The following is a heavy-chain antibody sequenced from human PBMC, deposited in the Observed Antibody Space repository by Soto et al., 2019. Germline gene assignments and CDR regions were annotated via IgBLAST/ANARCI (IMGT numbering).Heavy chain of an antibody. CDR2: IIPIFGTT. D-gene: IGHD6-13*01. CDR3: ATVRSSWYNDYFDY. Sequence: QVQLVQSGAEVKKPGSSVKVSCKASGGTFSNYAISWVRQAPGQGLEWMGGIIPIFGTTNYAQRFQGRVTITADESTSTAYMDLSSMRSEDTAVYYCATVRSSWYNDYFDYWGQGTLVTVSS. CDR1: GGTFSNYA. V-gene: IGHV1-69*12. J-gene: IGHJ4*02.